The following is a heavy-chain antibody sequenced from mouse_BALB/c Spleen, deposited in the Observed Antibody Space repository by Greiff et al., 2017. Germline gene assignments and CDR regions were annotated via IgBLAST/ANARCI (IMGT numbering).Heavy chain of an antibody. Sequence: EVQGVESGGGLVQPGGSLRLSCATSGFTFTDYYMSWVRQPPGKALEWLGFIRNKANGYTTEYSASVKGRFTISRDTSQSILYLQMNTLRAEDSATYYCARDGDYYAMDYWGQGTSVTVSS. CDR3: ARDGDYYAMDY. CDR1: GFTFTDYY. CDR2: IRNKANGYTT. J-gene: IGHJ4*01. V-gene: IGHV7-3*02.